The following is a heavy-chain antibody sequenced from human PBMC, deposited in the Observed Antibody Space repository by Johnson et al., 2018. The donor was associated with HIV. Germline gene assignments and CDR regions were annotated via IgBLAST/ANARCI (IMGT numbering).Heavy chain of an antibody. Sequence: VQLVESGGGLVQPGGSLRLSCVASELTSSNYAISWVRQAPGKGLEWVSLIYSGGSTYYADSVKGRFPISRDNSKNTLYLQMNSLRAEDTALYYCAREGIAVGRGRGAFDIWGQGTMVTVSS. CDR3: AREGIAVGRGRGAFDI. J-gene: IGHJ3*02. CDR2: IYSGGST. D-gene: IGHD6-19*01. V-gene: IGHV3-23*03. CDR1: ELTSSNYA.